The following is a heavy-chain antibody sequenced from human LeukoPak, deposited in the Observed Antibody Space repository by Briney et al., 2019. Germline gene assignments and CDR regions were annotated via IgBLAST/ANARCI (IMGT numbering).Heavy chain of an antibody. CDR3: AKDISPGSGVVTGIGPFWYFDL. J-gene: IGHJ2*01. CDR1: GFTFSSYE. V-gene: IGHV3-9*01. CDR2: ISWNSGSI. Sequence: GGSLRLSCAASGFTFSSYEMNWVRQAPGKGLEWVSGISWNSGSIGYADSVKGRFTMSRDNAKNSLYLQMNSLRAEDTALYYCAKDISPGSGVVTGIGPFWYFDLWGRGTLVTVSS. D-gene: IGHD2-21*02.